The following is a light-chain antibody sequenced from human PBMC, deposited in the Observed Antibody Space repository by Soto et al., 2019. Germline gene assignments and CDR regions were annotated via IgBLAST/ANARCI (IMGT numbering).Light chain of an antibody. V-gene: IGKV1-27*01. CDR1: QGISSY. CDR3: QHYNSYPVT. J-gene: IGKJ3*01. Sequence: DIPMTQSPSSLSASVGDRVTITCRASQGISSYLAWYQQKPGKVPKLLIYAASTLQSGVPSRFSGSGSGTDFTLTISSLQPDDVATYYCQHYNSYPVTFGHGTKVDIK. CDR2: AAS.